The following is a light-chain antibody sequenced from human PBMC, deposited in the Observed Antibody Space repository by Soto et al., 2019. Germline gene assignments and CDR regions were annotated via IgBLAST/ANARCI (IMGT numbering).Light chain of an antibody. V-gene: IGKV1-39*01. CDR2: AAS. CDR1: QSISSY. J-gene: IGKJ1*01. Sequence: DIQMTQSPSSLSASVGDRVTITCRASQSISSYLNWYQQKPGKAPKLLIYAASSLQSGVPSRFSGSGSGTDFTLTISSLQSEDFASYFCQHTFNSPPWTFGQGTKV. CDR3: QHTFNSPPWT.